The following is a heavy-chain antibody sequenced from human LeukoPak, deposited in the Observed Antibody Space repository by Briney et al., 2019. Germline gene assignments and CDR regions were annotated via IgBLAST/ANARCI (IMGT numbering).Heavy chain of an antibody. D-gene: IGHD3-22*01. V-gene: IGHV4-59*01. J-gene: IGHJ6*03. Sequence: PSETLSLTCTVSGGSISSYYWSWIRQPPGKGLEWIGYIYYSGSTYYNPSLRSRVAISVDTSKNQFSLKLSSVTAADTAVYYCARSSEGRYYYDSSGFSYYYYYMDVWGKGTTVTISS. CDR3: ARSSEGRYYYDSSGFSYYYYYMDV. CDR2: IYYSGST. CDR1: GGSISSYY.